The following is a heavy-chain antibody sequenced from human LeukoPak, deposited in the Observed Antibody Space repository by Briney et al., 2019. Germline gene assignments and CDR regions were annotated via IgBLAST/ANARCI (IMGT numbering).Heavy chain of an antibody. CDR2: ISGSGGST. Sequence: GGSLRLSCAASGFTFSSYAMSWVRQAPGKGLEWVSAISGSGGSTYYADSVKGRFTISRDNSKNTLYLQMNGLRAEDTAVYYCAKLIYYDSSGYGRDDYWGQGTLVTVSS. J-gene: IGHJ4*02. D-gene: IGHD3-22*01. V-gene: IGHV3-23*01. CDR3: AKLIYYDSSGYGRDDY. CDR1: GFTFSSYA.